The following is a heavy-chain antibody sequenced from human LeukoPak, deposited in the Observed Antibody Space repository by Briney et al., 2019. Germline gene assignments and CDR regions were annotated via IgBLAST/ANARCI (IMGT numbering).Heavy chain of an antibody. CDR2: INSDSGFT. J-gene: IGHJ5*02. Sequence: ASVKVSCKASGYTFTGYYMNSVRQAPGQGLEWMGWINSDSGFTKYAQKSQGRVTMTRDTSITTVHMDLTRLASDDTAVYYCARNFDMKGFDPWGQGTLVTVSS. CDR3: ARNFDMKGFDP. D-gene: IGHD3-9*01. V-gene: IGHV1-2*02. CDR1: GYTFTGYY.